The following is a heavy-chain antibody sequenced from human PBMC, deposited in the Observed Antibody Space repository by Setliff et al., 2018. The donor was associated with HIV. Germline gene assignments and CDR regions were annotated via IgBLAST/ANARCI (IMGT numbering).Heavy chain of an antibody. Sequence: VQVSCKASGYTFTNYFMHWVRQAPGEGLEWVGRVDPEDGETRYAMKFQGSVTISADTSTDTTYLSLTSLRSQDTAVYYCATVRIVGATEFDYWGQGTVVTVSS. J-gene: IGHJ4*02. CDR1: GYTFTNYF. CDR2: VDPEDGET. V-gene: IGHV1-69-2*01. D-gene: IGHD1-26*01. CDR3: ATVRIVGATEFDY.